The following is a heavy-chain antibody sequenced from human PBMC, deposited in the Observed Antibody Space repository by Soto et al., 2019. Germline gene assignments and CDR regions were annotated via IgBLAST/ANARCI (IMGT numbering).Heavy chain of an antibody. CDR2: IYPGDSDT. Sequence: PGESLQISCKGSGYSVTSYWIGWVRQMPGKGLEWMGIIYPGDSDTRYSPSFQGQVTISADKSISTAYLQWSSLKASDTAMYYCARQYYYCSGSHAPPHSYSGLHVWGHGTTGT. J-gene: IGHJ6*02. CDR1: GYSVTSYW. CDR3: ARQYYYCSGSHAPPHSYSGLHV. D-gene: IGHD3-10*01. V-gene: IGHV5-51*01.